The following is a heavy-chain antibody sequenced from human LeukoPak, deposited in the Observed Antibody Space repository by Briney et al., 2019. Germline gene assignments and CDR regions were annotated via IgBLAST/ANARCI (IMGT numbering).Heavy chain of an antibody. D-gene: IGHD4-17*01. V-gene: IGHV3-48*01. CDR3: ARHLPDGDPYYYYYGMDV. J-gene: IGHJ6*02. CDR2: ISSSSSTI. Sequence: GGSLRLSCAASGFTFSSYSMNWVRQAPGKGLEWVSYISSSSSTIYYADSVKGRFTISRDNSKNTLYLQMNSLRAEDTAVYYCARHLPDGDPYYYYYGMDVWGQGTTVTVSS. CDR1: GFTFSSYS.